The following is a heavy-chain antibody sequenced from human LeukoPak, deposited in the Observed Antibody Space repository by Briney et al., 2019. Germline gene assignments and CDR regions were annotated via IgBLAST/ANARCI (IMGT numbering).Heavy chain of an antibody. Sequence: LRXSXXXXGXTXSSYAMSWVRQAPGKGLEWVSAISGSGGSTYYADSVKGGFTISRDNSKNTLYLQMNSLRAEDTAVYYCAKDPLLRYFDWLLLFDYWGQGTLVTVSS. D-gene: IGHD3-9*01. CDR2: ISGSGGST. J-gene: IGHJ4*02. CDR3: AKDPLLRYFDWLLLFDY. V-gene: IGHV3-23*01. CDR1: GXTXSSYA.